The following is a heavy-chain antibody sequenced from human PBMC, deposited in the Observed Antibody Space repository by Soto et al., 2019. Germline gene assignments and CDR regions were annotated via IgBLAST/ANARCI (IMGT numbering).Heavy chain of an antibody. D-gene: IGHD2-21*01. CDR3: ARLRIVVLSTTISYSLDV. CDR2: INPDNGNT. J-gene: IGHJ6*02. CDR1: GYPFTTSP. Sequence: ASVKVSCKSSGYPFTTSPIHWVRQAPGHELEWLGWINPDNGNTKYSQNFQGRVTITRDTSATTAYMELSSLRSTDTAIYYCARLRIVVLSTTISYSLDVWGQGTTVTVSS. V-gene: IGHV1-3*01.